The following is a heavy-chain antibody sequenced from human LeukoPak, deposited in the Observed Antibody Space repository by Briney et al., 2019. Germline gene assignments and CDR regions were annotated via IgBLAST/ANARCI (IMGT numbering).Heavy chain of an antibody. CDR2: INHSGST. V-gene: IGHV4-34*01. J-gene: IGHJ4*02. CDR3: ARGNYYGSGSPENFDY. CDR1: GGSISSGDYY. Sequence: SETLSLTCTVSGGSISSGDYYWSWLRQPPGKGLEWIGEINHSGSTNYNPSLKSRVTISVDTSKNQFSLKLSSVTAADTAVYYCARGNYYGSGSPENFDYWGQGTLVTVSS. D-gene: IGHD3-10*01.